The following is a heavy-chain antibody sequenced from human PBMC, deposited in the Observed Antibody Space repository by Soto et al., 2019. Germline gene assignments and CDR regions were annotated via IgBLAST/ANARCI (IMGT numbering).Heavy chain of an antibody. CDR3: AKDPIRLGVCSGGTCYSDS. CDR1: GDSVSSISHY. V-gene: IGHV4-39*02. Sequence: QLQLRESGPGLVKPSETLSLTCSVSGDSVSSISHYWAWIRLSPGKGLEWIGCIYYTGHTYYNPSLRSRCTLSRDTSNNQFSLKLRSVTAAKTAVYYCAKDPIRLGVCSGGTCYSDSWGQGTLVTVSS. CDR2: IYYTGHT. D-gene: IGHD2-15*01. J-gene: IGHJ4*03.